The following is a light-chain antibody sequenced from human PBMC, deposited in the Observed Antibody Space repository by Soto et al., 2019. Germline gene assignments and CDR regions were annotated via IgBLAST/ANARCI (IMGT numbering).Light chain of an antibody. J-gene: IGKJ5*01. CDR3: QQRHMWPIT. CDR2: DAY. V-gene: IGKV3-11*01. Sequence: EVVLTQSPVTLSLSPGERATLSCRASQSFRGLLAWYQQKPGQAPRLLIYDAYNRATGIPPRFSGSGSGTDFTLIISSLEPEDSAVSYCQQRHMWPITFGQGTRLEIK. CDR1: QSFRGL.